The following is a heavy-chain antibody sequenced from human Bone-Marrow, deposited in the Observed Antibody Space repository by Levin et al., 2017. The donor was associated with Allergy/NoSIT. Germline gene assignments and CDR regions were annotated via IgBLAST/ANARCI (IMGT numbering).Heavy chain of an antibody. V-gene: IGHV3-74*01. CDR3: ARETQYTDILTGYFSSGFDA. D-gene: IGHD3-9*01. CDR1: TFSSSW. Sequence: TFSSSWMHWVRLAPGKGLVWVSRVNSDGRTTSYADSVQGRFTISRDNVKNTLYLQMNSLRGEDTALYYCARETQYTDILTGYFSSGFDAWGQGTMVTVSS. CDR2: VNSDGRTT. J-gene: IGHJ3*01.